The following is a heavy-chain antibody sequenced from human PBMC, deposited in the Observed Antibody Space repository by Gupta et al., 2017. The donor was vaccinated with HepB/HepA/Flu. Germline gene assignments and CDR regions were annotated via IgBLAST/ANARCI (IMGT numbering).Heavy chain of an antibody. D-gene: IGHD7-27*01. J-gene: IGHJ4*02. CDR3: ARDVVGFLGYFDY. V-gene: IGHV3-7*01. CDR1: GFTFSSFW. Sequence: EVQLVESGGGLLQPGGSLRLSCAASGFTFSSFWMSWVRQAPGKGLEWVANINQDESEKYYVDSVKGRFTITRDNPKNSVYLQMNSLRAEDTAVYYCARDVVGFLGYFDYWGQGTLVTVSP. CDR2: INQDESEK.